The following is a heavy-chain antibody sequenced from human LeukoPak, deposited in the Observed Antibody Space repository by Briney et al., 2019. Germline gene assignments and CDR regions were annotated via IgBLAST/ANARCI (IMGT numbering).Heavy chain of an antibody. D-gene: IGHD4/OR15-4a*01. J-gene: IGHJ4*02. CDR1: AFTFSSYA. Sequence: GGSLRLSCAASAFTFSSYAMSWVRQAPGKGLEWVSAISGSGGSTYYADSVKGRFTISRDNSKNTLYLQMNSLRAEDTAVYYCARRAGAYSHPYDYWGQGTLVTVSS. V-gene: IGHV3-23*01. CDR2: ISGSGGST. CDR3: ARRAGAYSHPYDY.